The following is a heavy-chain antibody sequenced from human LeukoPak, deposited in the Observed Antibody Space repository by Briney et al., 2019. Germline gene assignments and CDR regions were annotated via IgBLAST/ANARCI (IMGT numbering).Heavy chain of an antibody. CDR1: GFTFSSYS. D-gene: IGHD5-24*01. Sequence: GGSLRLSCAASGFTFSSYSMNWVRQAPGKGLEWVSSISSSSSYIYYADSVKGRFTISRDNAKNSLYLQMNSLRAEDTAVYYCARAKRWLQLAATTDYWGQGTLVTVSS. V-gene: IGHV3-21*04. CDR2: ISSSSSYI. CDR3: ARAKRWLQLAATTDY. J-gene: IGHJ4*02.